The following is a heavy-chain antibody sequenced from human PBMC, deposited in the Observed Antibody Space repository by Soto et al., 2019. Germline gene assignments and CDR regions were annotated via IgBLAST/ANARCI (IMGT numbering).Heavy chain of an antibody. CDR1: ALIFSDYA. CDR2: ITASGGST. D-gene: IGHD3-3*01. Sequence: PERYFRHPCRGSALIFSDYAMTGCRHPPGKGLEGCSSITASGGSTYYADPVKGRFIISRDNSKDTLYLQMNSLGAQDTPVVFWSSIHIDIFDFWGQGSLVTVSS. V-gene: IGHV3-23*01. J-gene: IGHJ4*02. CDR3: SSIHIDIFDF.